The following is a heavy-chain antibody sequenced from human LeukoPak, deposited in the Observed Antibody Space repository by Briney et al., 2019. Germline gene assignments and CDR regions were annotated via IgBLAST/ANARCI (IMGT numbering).Heavy chain of an antibody. D-gene: IGHD1-7*01. Sequence: GGSLRLSCAASGFTFSSYAMSWVRQAPGKGLEWVANINQDGSAMYYVDSVKGRFTISRDNAKNSMYLQMNSLRAEDTAVYYCARWEIRGTAHQLDYWGQGTLVTVSS. V-gene: IGHV3-7*01. CDR2: INQDGSAM. J-gene: IGHJ4*02. CDR3: ARWEIRGTAHQLDY. CDR1: GFTFSSYA.